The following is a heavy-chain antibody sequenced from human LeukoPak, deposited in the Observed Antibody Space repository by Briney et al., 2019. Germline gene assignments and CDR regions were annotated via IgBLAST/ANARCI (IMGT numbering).Heavy chain of an antibody. CDR2: FCYRGST. V-gene: IGHV4-39*07. Sequence: SETLSLTCTVSGGSISSNSYYWGWIRQPPGKGLEWIGSFCYRGSTSYNPSLQSRVTISVDRSKNQFSLKLSSVTAADTAVYYCARDTDDSSGYYHVYWGQGTLVTVSS. D-gene: IGHD3-22*01. J-gene: IGHJ4*02. CDR1: GGSISSNSYY. CDR3: ARDTDDSSGYYHVY.